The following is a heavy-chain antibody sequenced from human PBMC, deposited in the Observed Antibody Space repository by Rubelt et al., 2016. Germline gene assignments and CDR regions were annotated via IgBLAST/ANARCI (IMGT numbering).Heavy chain of an antibody. Sequence: EVQLVESGGDLVQPGGSLRLSCAASGFTFSQSWMNWVRQAPGKGLEWVANINQDGGERYYVDSVKGRFTISRGNAKTSLYLQMDTVGVEDTAVYYWARDGEAPGVYFDLWGRGTLVTVSS. V-gene: IGHV3-7*01. J-gene: IGHJ2*01. D-gene: IGHD2-21*01. CDR1: GFTFSQSW. CDR2: INQDGGER. CDR3: ARDGEAPGVYFDL.